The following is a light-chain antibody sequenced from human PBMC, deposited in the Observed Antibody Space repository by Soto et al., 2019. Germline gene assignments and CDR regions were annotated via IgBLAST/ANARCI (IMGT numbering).Light chain of an antibody. V-gene: IGLV2-14*01. CDR3: SSYTNSSPWI. CDR2: EVS. J-gene: IGLJ2*01. CDR1: SSDVGGYDF. Sequence: QSVLTQPPSASGAPGQRVTISCSGTSSDVGGYDFVSWYQQYPGKAPKLMIYEVSNRPSGVSNRFSGSKSGNTASLTISGLQAEDEADYYCSSYTNSSPWIFGGGTKVTVL.